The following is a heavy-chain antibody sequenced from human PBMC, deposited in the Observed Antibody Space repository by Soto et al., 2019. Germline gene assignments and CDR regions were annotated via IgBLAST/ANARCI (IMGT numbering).Heavy chain of an antibody. Sequence: QVQLVQSGAEVKKPGASVKVSCKAFGYTFTNYGISWVRRAPGQGLEWMGWINVNNGKAKYAQKVQGRVSMTTDTSTSTAYMDLRSLRSDDTAVYYCARRTANDDYDSYYNYYGMDVWGQGTTVTVSS. D-gene: IGHD3-10*01. CDR1: GYTFTNYG. CDR3: ARRTANDDYDSYYNYYGMDV. V-gene: IGHV1-18*01. J-gene: IGHJ6*02. CDR2: INVNNGKA.